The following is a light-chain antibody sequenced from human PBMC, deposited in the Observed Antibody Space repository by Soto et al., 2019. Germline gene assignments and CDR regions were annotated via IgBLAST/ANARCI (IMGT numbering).Light chain of an antibody. Sequence: QSVLTQPPSVSGAPGQRVTISCTGSSSNIGAGYDVHWYQHLPGTAPKLLIYGNSNRPSRVPDRFSGSKSGTSASLAITGLQAEDEADYYCQSYGSSLSGYVFGTGTKVTVL. CDR3: QSYGSSLSGYV. CDR2: GNS. J-gene: IGLJ1*01. V-gene: IGLV1-40*01. CDR1: SSNIGAGYD.